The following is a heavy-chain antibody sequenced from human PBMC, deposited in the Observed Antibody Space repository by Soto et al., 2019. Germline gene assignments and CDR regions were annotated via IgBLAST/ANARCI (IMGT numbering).Heavy chain of an antibody. CDR1: GFTFSDYY. Sequence: GGSLRLSCAASGFTFSDYYMNWIRQAPGKGLEWVSYISSSGNTIYYADSVKGRFTISRDNAKNSLYLQMNSLRAEDTAIYYCARVAAASGKGWSYYYMDVWGKGTTVTVSS. CDR3: ARVAAASGKGWSYYYMDV. D-gene: IGHD6-13*01. V-gene: IGHV3-11*01. CDR2: ISSSGNTI. J-gene: IGHJ6*03.